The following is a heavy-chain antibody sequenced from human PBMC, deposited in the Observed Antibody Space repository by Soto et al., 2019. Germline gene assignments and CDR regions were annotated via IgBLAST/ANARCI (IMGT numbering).Heavy chain of an antibody. V-gene: IGHV4-59*08. Sequence: QVQLQESGPGLVKPSETLSLTCTVSGGSISNYYWSYIRQPPGKGLEWIGYIYYSGSTNYNPSLKGRGPIPIATSKNKFSLNLSSVTAADTAIYYFARQAWGGTYPDYWGQGTLVTVSS. CDR3: ARQAWGGTYPDY. CDR2: IYYSGST. CDR1: GGSISNYY. J-gene: IGHJ4*02. D-gene: IGHD1-1*01.